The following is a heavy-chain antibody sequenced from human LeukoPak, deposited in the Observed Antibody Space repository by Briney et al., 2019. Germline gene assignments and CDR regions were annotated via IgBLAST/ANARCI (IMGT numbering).Heavy chain of an antibody. J-gene: IGHJ6*02. CDR2: ISGSGGTT. CDR1: GFTFSSYA. CDR3: AKASLGGYYYYGMDV. D-gene: IGHD3-16*01. Sequence: GGSLRLSCAASGFTFSSYATNWVRQAPGKGLEWVSVISGSGGTTYYADSVKGRFTISRDNSKNTLYLQMNSLRAEDTAIYYCAKASLGGYYYYGMDVWGQGTTVTVS. V-gene: IGHV3-23*01.